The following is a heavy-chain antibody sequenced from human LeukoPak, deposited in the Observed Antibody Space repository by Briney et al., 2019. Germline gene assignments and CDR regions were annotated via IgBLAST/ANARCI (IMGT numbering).Heavy chain of an antibody. CDR2: IYTSGST. D-gene: IGHD3-10*01. Sequence: SETLSLTCTVSGGSISSYYWSWIRQPAGRGLEWIGRIYTSGSTNYNPSLKSRVTMSVDTSKNQFSLKLSSVTAADTAVYYCASGAMVRGLSSRGGYYYYYMDVWGKGTTVTISS. CDR3: ASGAMVRGLSSRGGYYYYYMDV. CDR1: GGSISSYY. J-gene: IGHJ6*03. V-gene: IGHV4-4*07.